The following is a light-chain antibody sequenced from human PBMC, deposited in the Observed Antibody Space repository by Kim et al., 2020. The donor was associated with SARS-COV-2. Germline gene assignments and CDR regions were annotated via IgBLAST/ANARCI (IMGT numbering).Light chain of an antibody. CDR2: EDT. CDR1: SGRSASNY. V-gene: IGLV6-57*03. J-gene: IGLJ3*02. CDR3: QSYDSSNLNWV. Sequence: VTSSCDRSSGRSASNYVQWYQQSPGSAPATVLSEDTQRPSGVPDGFSGFIDSSSNAAFLAISGLKTEDEADYYFQSYDSSNLNWVFGGGTQLTVL.